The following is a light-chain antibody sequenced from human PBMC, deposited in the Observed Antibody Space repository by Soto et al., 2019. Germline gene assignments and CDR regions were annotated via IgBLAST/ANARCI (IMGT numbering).Light chain of an antibody. J-gene: IGLJ1*01. CDR1: SSDVGAYNY. Sequence: QSALTQPASVSGSPGQSIAISCTGTSSDVGAYNYVSWYQQDAGKAPKLIIFDVDNRPSGVSDRFSGSKSGYTASLTISGLQAQDEADYYCCSYTTSNLYVFGTGTEVTVL. CDR2: DVD. CDR3: CSYTTSNLYV. V-gene: IGLV2-14*03.